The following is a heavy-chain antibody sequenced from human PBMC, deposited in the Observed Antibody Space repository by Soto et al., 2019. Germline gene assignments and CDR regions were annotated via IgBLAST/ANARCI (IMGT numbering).Heavy chain of an antibody. CDR1: GLTFNSYP. D-gene: IGHD1-20*01. V-gene: IGHV3-23*01. Sequence: GSLSLSCSASGLTFNSYPIRWARHASVKWLEWVSAIGGSGGSTYYADSGTGRFTISSDNSKNTLYLQMNSLRAEDTAVYYCAKGTYNWNAMAFDYWGQGILVTVYS. CDR3: AKGTYNWNAMAFDY. J-gene: IGHJ4*02. CDR2: IGGSGGST.